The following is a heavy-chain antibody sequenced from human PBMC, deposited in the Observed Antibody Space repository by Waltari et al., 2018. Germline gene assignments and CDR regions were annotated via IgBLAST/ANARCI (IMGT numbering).Heavy chain of an antibody. Sequence: EVQLVESGGGLVQPGGSLRLSCGASGFTFSRNWMHWVRQAPGKGLEWVSRISGDGAITTYADSVKGRFIISRDNAKNTLYLQMNSLRVEDTAVYYCARGGSVSSWYWRDWGQGTLVTVST. V-gene: IGHV3-74*01. D-gene: IGHD6-13*01. CDR3: ARGGSVSSWYWRD. CDR1: GFTFSRNW. CDR2: ISGDGAIT. J-gene: IGHJ4*02.